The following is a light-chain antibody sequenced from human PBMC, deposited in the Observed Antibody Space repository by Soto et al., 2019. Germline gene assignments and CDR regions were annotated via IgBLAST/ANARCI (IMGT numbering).Light chain of an antibody. CDR2: GAS. V-gene: IGKV3-15*01. CDR3: QQYNNWPPYT. Sequence: IVMTQSPATLSVSPGERATLSCRASQSVSSNLAWYQQKPGQAPRLLIYGASTRATGIPARFSGSGSGTEFTLTISSLQCEDFAVDYCQQYNNWPPYTFGEGTKLEIK. CDR1: QSVSSN. J-gene: IGKJ2*01.